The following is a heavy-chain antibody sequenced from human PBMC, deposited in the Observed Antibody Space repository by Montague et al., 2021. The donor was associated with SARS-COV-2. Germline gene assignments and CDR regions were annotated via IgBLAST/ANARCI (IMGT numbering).Heavy chain of an antibody. J-gene: IGHJ6*04. Sequence: TLSLTCSVSGGSISSGSYYWSWIRQPAGKGLEWIGRIYISGSTNYNPSLKSRVTMSVDTSKNQFSPNLSSVTAADTAVYYCARTVVVPAAMSRYYGMDVWGKGTTVTVSS. V-gene: IGHV4-61*02. CDR1: GGSISSGSYY. CDR3: ARTVVVPAAMSRYYGMDV. D-gene: IGHD2-2*01. CDR2: IYISGST.